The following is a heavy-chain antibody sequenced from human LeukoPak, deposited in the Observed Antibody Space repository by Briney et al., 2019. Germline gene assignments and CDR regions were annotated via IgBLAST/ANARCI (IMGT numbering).Heavy chain of an antibody. J-gene: IGHJ6*02. V-gene: IGHV4-39*01. Sequence: SETLSLTCTVSGGSISSSSYYWGWIRQPPGKGLEWIGSIYYSGSTYYNPSLKSRVTISVDTSKNQFSLKLSSVTAADTAVYYCAITGYYDFWSGYAPDYGMDVWGQGTTVTVSS. CDR2: IYYSGST. D-gene: IGHD3-3*01. CDR1: GGSISSSSYY. CDR3: AITGYYDFWSGYAPDYGMDV.